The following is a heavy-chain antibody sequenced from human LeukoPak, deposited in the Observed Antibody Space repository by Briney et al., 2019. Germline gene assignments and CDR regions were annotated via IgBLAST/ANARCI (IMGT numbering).Heavy chain of an antibody. V-gene: IGHV1-18*01. D-gene: IGHD6-13*01. CDR1: GYTFTSYG. J-gene: IGHJ4*02. Sequence: GASVKVSFKASGYTFTSYGISWVRQAPGQGLEWMGWISAYNGNTNCAQKLQGRVTMTTDTSTSTAYMELRSLRSDDTAVYYCARDLRAAAGGGLWNYWGQGTLVTVSS. CDR2: ISAYNGNT. CDR3: ARDLRAAAGGGLWNY.